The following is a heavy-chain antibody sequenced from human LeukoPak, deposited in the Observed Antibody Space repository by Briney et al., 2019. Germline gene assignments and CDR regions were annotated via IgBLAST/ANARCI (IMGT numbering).Heavy chain of an antibody. Sequence: GGSLRLSCATSGFTFSDYAMRWVRQAPGKGLEWVSTISNSGGNTYYADSVKGRFTISRDNSKNTLYLQMNSLRAEDTAVYYCAKSLAYCGGDCPWYFDLWGRGTLVTVSS. D-gene: IGHD2-21*02. CDR1: GFTFSDYA. CDR3: AKSLAYCGGDCPWYFDL. V-gene: IGHV3-23*01. CDR2: ISNSGGNT. J-gene: IGHJ2*01.